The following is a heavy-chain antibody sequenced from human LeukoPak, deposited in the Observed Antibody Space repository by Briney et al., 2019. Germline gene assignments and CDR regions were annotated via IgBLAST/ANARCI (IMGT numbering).Heavy chain of an antibody. CDR1: GGSFSGYY. J-gene: IGHJ2*01. D-gene: IGHD2-2*01. CDR3: ARAAFHCSSTSCYGTYWYFDL. Sequence: PSETLSLTCAVYGGSFSGYYWSWIRQPPGKGLEWIGGINHSGSTNYNPSRKSRVTISVDTSKNQFSLKLSSVTAADTAVYYCARAAFHCSSTSCYGTYWYFDLWGRGTLVTVSS. V-gene: IGHV4-34*01. CDR2: INHSGST.